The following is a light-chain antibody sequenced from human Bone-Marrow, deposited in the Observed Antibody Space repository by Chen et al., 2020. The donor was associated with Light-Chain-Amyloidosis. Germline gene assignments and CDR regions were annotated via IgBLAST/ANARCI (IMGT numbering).Light chain of an antibody. CDR2: RDT. CDR1: DLPTKY. Sequence: SYELTQPPSVSVSPGQTARITCSGDDLPTKYAYWYQQKPGQAPVLVIHRDTERPSGISERFCGCSSGTKATLTISGVQAEDEAAYHCQSADSSGAYEVIFGGGTKLTVL. J-gene: IGLJ2*01. V-gene: IGLV3-25*03. CDR3: QSADSSGAYEVI.